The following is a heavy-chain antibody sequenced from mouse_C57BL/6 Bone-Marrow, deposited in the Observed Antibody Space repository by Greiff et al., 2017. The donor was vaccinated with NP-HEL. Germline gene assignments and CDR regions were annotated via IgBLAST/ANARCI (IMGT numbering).Heavy chain of an antibody. J-gene: IGHJ3*01. CDR2: INYDGSST. Sequence: EVQGVESEGGLVQPGSSMKLSCTASGFTFSDYYMAWVRQVPEKGLEWVANINYDGSSTYYLDSLQSRFIISGANAKNILYLQISSLKSEDTAAYYCARDDGNYEGFAYWGQGTLVTVSA. CDR3: ARDDGNYEGFAY. D-gene: IGHD2-1*01. CDR1: GFTFSDYY. V-gene: IGHV5-16*01.